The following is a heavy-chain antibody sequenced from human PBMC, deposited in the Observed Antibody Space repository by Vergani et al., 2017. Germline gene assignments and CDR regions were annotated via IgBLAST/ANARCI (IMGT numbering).Heavy chain of an antibody. CDR1: GGTLSSYA. J-gene: IGHJ5*02. CDR3: ARGQGAAASIYGFRWFDP. CDR2: ISPVFGLL. Sequence: QVQLVQSGAEMKKPGSSVKVSCKASGGTLSSYALNWVRQAPGQGLEWMGKISPVFGLLKKARRFQGRLTLVADESSTTAYMELSSLRSEDTAVYYCARGQGAAASIYGFRWFDPWGQGTLVTVSS. D-gene: IGHD6-13*01. V-gene: IGHV1-69*13.